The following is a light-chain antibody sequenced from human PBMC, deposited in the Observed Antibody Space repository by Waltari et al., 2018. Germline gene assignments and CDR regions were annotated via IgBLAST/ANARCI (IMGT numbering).Light chain of an antibody. J-gene: IGLJ3*02. CDR1: INDIGRFDF. CDR2: EVK. CDR3: SSYTTRSTWV. Sequence: QSALTQTASVSASPGQSITMSCPGTINDIGRFDFVSWYQQHPGQAPRLLIYEVKYRPSGVSDRFSGSKSDNTASLTIFGLQAEDEADYYCSSYTTRSTWVFGGGTKLTVL. V-gene: IGLV2-14*01.